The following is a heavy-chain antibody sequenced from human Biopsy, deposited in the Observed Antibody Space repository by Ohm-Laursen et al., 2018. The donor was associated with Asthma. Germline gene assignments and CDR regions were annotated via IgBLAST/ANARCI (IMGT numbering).Heavy chain of an antibody. V-gene: IGHV1-69*13. CDR3: ARGPEYVRSSGALDY. Sequence: SVKVSCKASGYTFRSYGVSWVRQAAGQGLEWMGGLIPVLGTPDPAQMFEGRVTITADESTSTAYMELSSLSSEDTALYYCARGPEYVRSSGALDYWGQGTLVTVSS. J-gene: IGHJ4*02. CDR1: GYTFRSYG. D-gene: IGHD2-2*01. CDR2: LIPVLGTP.